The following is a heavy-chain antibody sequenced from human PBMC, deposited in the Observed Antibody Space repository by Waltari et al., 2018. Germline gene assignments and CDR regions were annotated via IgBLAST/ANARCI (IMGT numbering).Heavy chain of an antibody. Sequence: EVQLVESGGGLVQPGRSLRLSCAASGFTFDDYAMHWVRQAPGKGLEWVSGISWNSGSIGYADSVKGRFTISRDNAKNSLYLQMNSLRAEDTALYYCAKAITAVAGTTYYFDYWGQGTLVTVSS. CDR2: ISWNSGSI. V-gene: IGHV3-9*01. CDR3: AKAITAVAGTTYYFDY. CDR1: GFTFDDYA. D-gene: IGHD6-19*01. J-gene: IGHJ4*02.